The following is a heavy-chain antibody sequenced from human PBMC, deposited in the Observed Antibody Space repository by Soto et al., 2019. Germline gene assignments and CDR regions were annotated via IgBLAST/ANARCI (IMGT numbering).Heavy chain of an antibody. D-gene: IGHD4-17*01. CDR3: ASRQSVKLDYHYYYYMDV. V-gene: IGHV4-59*01. CDR2: IYYSGST. J-gene: IGHJ6*03. CDR1: GGSISSYY. Sequence: SETLSLTCTVSGGSISSYYWSWIRQPPGKGLEWIGYIYYSGSTNYNPSLKSRVTISVDTSKNQFSLKLSSVTAADTAVYYCASRQSVKLDYHYYYYMDVWGKGTTVTVSS.